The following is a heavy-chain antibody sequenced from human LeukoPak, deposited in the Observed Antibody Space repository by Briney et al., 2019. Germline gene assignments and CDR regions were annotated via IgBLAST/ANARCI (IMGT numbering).Heavy chain of an antibody. V-gene: IGHV3-23*01. CDR3: AKDLSRAVAADWFDP. D-gene: IGHD6-19*01. J-gene: IGHJ5*02. Sequence: GGSLRLSCAASGFTFSNYDMSWVRQAPGKGLEWVSSISDSGGSTYYADSVKGRFTISRDNSKNTLYLQMTTLRAADTAVYYCAKDLSRAVAADWFDPWDEGSLVTVS. CDR2: ISDSGGST. CDR1: GFTFSNYD.